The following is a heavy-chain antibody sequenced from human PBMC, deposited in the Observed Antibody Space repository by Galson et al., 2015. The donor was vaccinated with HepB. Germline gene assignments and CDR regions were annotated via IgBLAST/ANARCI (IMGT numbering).Heavy chain of an antibody. J-gene: IGHJ5*02. CDR3: ARAYSVYSGSYYWFDP. CDR1: GFTFSSYS. V-gene: IGHV3-21*01. D-gene: IGHD1-26*01. CDR2: ISSSSSYI. Sequence: SLRLSCAASGFTFSSYSMNWVRQAPGKGLEWVSSISSSSSYIYYADSVKGRFTISRDNAKNSLYLQMNSLRAEDTAVYYCARAYSVYSGSYYWFDPWGQGTLVTVSS.